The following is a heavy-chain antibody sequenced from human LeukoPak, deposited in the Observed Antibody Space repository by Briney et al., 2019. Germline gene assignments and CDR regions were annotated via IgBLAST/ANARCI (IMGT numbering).Heavy chain of an antibody. CDR2: INHSGST. J-gene: IGHJ6*03. CDR3: ARQLWLLGYYYYMDV. V-gene: IGHV4-34*01. CDR1: GGSFSGYY. D-gene: IGHD5-18*01. Sequence: SETLSLTCAVYGGSFSGYYWSWIRQPPGKGLEWIGEINHSGSTNYNPSLKSRVTISVDTSKNQFSLKLGSVTAADTAVYYCARQLWLLGYYYYMDVWGKGTTVTVSS.